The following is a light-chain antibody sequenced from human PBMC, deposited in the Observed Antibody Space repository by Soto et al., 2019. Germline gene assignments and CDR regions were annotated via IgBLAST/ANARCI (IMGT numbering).Light chain of an antibody. V-gene: IGKV1-5*03. CDR1: QSISSW. CDR3: QEYYTYPWT. J-gene: IGKJ1*01. CDR2: KVS. Sequence: IQRTQSPSTLSSSIGDRVTITCRASQSISSWLAWYQQKPGKAPKFLIHKVSTLVSGVPSRFSGSGSGTEFTLTISSLQPDDFPTYFCQEYYTYPWTFGQGTKVDI.